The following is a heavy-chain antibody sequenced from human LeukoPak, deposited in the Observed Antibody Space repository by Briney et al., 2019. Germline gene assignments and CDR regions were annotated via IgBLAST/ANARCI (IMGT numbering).Heavy chain of an antibody. CDR1: GYTFTSYD. D-gene: IGHD2-2*01. V-gene: IGHV1-8*02. Sequence: GASVKVSCKASGYTFTSYDINWVRQATGQGLEWMGWMNPNSGNTGYARKFQGRVTMTRNTSISTAYMELSSLRSEDTAVYYCARLPNYYYGMDVWGQGTTVTVSS. CDR2: MNPNSGNT. J-gene: IGHJ6*02. CDR3: ARLPNYYYGMDV.